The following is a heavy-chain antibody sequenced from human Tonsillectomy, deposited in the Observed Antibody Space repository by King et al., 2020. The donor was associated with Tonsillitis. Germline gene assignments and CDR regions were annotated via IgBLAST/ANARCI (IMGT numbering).Heavy chain of an antibody. V-gene: IGHV4-59*08. D-gene: IGHD2-21*02. CDR1: GGSISSYY. CDR3: ARRRLWRGRPPLGLYCYGLAV. CDR2: IYDSGNT. Sequence: VQLQESGPGLVKPSETLSLTCTVSGGSISSYYCSWIRQPPGKGLEWIGYIYDSGNTNYNPTLTSRVTISVDTSKNQFSLKLSSVTAADTAVYCCARRRLWRGRPPLGLYCYGLAVWGRGTTVTGSS. J-gene: IGHJ6*02.